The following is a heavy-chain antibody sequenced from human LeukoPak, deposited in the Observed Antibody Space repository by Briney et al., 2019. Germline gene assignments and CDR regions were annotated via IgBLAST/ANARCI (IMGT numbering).Heavy chain of an antibody. D-gene: IGHD6-6*01. CDR1: GFTFSKYW. Sequence: GGSLRLSCAASGFTFSKYWMSWVRQAPGKGLEWVANINHDGSETYYVDSVKGRFTIPRDNAKNSLFLQMISLRAEDTAVYYCAREGIYGSSSPPGYWGQGTLVTVSS. V-gene: IGHV3-7*01. J-gene: IGHJ4*02. CDR2: INHDGSET. CDR3: AREGIYGSSSPPGY.